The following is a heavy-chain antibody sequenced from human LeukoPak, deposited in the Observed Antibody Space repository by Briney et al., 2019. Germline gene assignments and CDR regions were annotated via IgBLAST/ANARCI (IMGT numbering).Heavy chain of an antibody. CDR3: VRAAMPYIINGRRFDY. J-gene: IGHJ4*02. Sequence: GESLRLSCAASGFTSSAYDMHWVRQITGGGLEWVSTSGTVGDTFYSDSVKGRFTISRENAKNSVHLQMNSLRVGDSAIYFCVRAAMPYIINGRRFDYWGQGTLVTVSS. D-gene: IGHD2-2*01. CDR1: GFTSSAYD. CDR2: SGTVGDT. V-gene: IGHV3-13*04.